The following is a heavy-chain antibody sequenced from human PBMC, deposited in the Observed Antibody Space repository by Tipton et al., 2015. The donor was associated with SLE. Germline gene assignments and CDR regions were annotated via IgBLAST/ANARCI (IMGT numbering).Heavy chain of an antibody. CDR1: GGSISSSSYY. J-gene: IGHJ4*02. D-gene: IGHD3-3*01. CDR2: IYYSGST. V-gene: IGHV4-39*07. Sequence: TLSLTCAVSGGSISSSSYYWGWIRQPPGKGLEWIGTIYYSGSTYYNPSLRSRVTISVDRSNNQFSLKLNSVTAADTAVYYCARKTDFWSGSPFDYWGQGTLVTVSS. CDR3: ARKTDFWSGSPFDY.